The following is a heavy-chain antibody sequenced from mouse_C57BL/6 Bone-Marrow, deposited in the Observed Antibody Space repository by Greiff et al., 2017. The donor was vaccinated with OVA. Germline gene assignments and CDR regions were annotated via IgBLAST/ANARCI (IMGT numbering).Heavy chain of an antibody. CDR2: IDPANGDT. V-gene: IGHV14-4*01. J-gene: IGHJ3*01. CDR1: GFNIKDAY. Sequence: VQLKQSGAELVRPGASVKLSCTASGFNIKDAYMPWVKQRPEQGLEWIGWIDPANGDTAYASKFPGKATIAADTSSHTHYLQLSSLTSDDAAVYYCTTVDYDAWFAYWGQGTLVTVSA. CDR3: TTVDYDAWFAY. D-gene: IGHD2-4*01.